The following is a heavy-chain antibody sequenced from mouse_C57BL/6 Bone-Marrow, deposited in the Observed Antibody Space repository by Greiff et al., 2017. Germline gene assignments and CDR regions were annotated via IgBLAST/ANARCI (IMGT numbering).Heavy chain of an antibody. J-gene: IGHJ4*01. V-gene: IGHV1-36*01. CDR2: VYPDNGGT. CDR1: GFTFTDYY. CDR3: AAGYYYGSSANAMDY. Sequence: EVQLQQSGPVLVKPGPSVKISCKASGFTFTDYYMHWVKQSHGQGLEWIGRVYPDNGGTSYNQKFKGKATLTVDTSSSTAYMELNSLTSEDSAVYYCAAGYYYGSSANAMDYWGQGTSVTVSS. D-gene: IGHD1-1*01.